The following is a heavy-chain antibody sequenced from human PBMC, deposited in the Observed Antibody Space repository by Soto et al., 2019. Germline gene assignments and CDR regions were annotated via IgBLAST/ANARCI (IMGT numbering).Heavy chain of an antibody. CDR2: ISGSGDST. D-gene: IGHD3-3*01. J-gene: IGHJ6*03. CDR3: ATSPGFFGVVVEYYYYYYLDV. V-gene: IGHV3-23*01. Sequence: GGSLRLSCAGSGFTFSSYAMNWVRQAPGKGLEWVSTISGSGDSTYYADSVKGRFTISRDNSNNTLYLQLDGLRAEDTAVYFCATSPGFFGVVVEYYYYYYLDVWGKGTTVTVSS. CDR1: GFTFSSYA.